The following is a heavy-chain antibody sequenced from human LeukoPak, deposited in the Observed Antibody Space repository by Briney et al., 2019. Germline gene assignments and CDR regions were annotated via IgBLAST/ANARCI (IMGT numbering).Heavy chain of an antibody. V-gene: IGHV3-23*01. J-gene: IGHJ4*02. Sequence: GGSLRLSCTASGFTFSSYAMCWVRQAPGKGLEWVSCISANGGDTYYADSVKARFTVSRDNSKNTLYLQMNSLRAEDTAIYFCAKDRPNYYESNGQYYRRDGDYWGQGTLVTVSS. CDR2: ISANGGDT. CDR1: GFTFSSYA. D-gene: IGHD3-22*01. CDR3: AKDRPNYYESNGQYYRRDGDY.